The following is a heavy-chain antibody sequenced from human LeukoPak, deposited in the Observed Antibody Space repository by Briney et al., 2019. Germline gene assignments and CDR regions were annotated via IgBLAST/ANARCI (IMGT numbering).Heavy chain of an antibody. CDR3: ATLSSGWAFDY. CDR2: INPNSGGT. D-gene: IGHD6-19*01. Sequence: ASVKVSCKASGYTFTGYYMHWVRQAPGQGLEWMGWINPNSGGTNCAQKFQGRVTMTRDTSISTAYMELSRLRSDDTAVYYCATLSSGWAFDYWGQGTLVTVSS. V-gene: IGHV1-2*02. J-gene: IGHJ4*02. CDR1: GYTFTGYY.